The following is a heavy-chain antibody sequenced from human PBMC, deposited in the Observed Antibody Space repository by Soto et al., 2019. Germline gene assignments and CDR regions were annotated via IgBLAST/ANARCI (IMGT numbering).Heavy chain of an antibody. CDR2: ISGSGGST. J-gene: IGHJ4*02. CDR3: SKGGGSYGLFDY. V-gene: IGHV3-23*01. Sequence: GGSLRLSCAASGFTFSSYAMSWVRQAPGKGLEWVSAISGSGGSTYYADSVKGRFTISRDNSKNTLYLQMNSLRAEDTAVYYCSKGGGSYGLFDYWGQGTMVIVSS. D-gene: IGHD5-18*01. CDR1: GFTFSSYA.